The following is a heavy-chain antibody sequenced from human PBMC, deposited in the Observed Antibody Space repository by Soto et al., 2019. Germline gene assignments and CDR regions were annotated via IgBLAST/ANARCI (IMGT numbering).Heavy chain of an antibody. Sequence: PGGSLRLSCAASGFTFSSYGMHWVRQAPGKGLEWVAVISYDGSNKYYADSVKGRFTISRDNSKNTLYLQMNSLRAEDTAVYYCAKVYSSEYYYDSSGPGGDYWGQGTLVTVYS. CDR1: GFTFSSYG. D-gene: IGHD3-22*01. CDR3: AKVYSSEYYYDSSGPGGDY. CDR2: ISYDGSNK. J-gene: IGHJ4*02. V-gene: IGHV3-30*18.